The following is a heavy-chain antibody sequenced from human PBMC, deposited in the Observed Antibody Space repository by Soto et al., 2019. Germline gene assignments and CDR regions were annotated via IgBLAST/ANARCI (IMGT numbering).Heavy chain of an antibody. CDR2: ISSSSSYI. J-gene: IGHJ3*02. Sequence: GGSLRLSCAASGFTFSSYSMNWVRQAPGKGLEWVSSISSSSSYIYYADSVKGRFTISRDNAKNSLYLHMNSLRAEDTTVYYCARDPVWELLNHDAFDIWGQGTMVTVSS. D-gene: IGHD1-26*01. CDR1: GFTFSSYS. V-gene: IGHV3-21*01. CDR3: ARDPVWELLNHDAFDI.